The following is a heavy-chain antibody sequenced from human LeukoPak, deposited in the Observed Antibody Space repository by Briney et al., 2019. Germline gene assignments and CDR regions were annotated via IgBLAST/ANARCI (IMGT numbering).Heavy chain of an antibody. D-gene: IGHD2-2*01. CDR2: FDPEDGET. Sequence: ASVKVSCKVSGYTLTELSMHWVRQAPGKGLEWMGGFDPEDGETIYAQKFQGRVMITADESTSTACMELSSLRSEDTAVYYCARAVVVVPAAIPVVNYYYMDVWGKGTTVTVSS. J-gene: IGHJ6*03. CDR3: ARAVVVVPAAIPVVNYYYMDV. V-gene: IGHV1-24*01. CDR1: GYTLTELS.